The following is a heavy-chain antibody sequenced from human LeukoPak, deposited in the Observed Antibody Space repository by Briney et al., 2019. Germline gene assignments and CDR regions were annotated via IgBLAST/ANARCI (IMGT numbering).Heavy chain of an antibody. CDR1: GASVSGSDYF. Sequence: SETLSLTCTVSGASVSGSDYFWNWIRQPPGKGLEWIGYIYYSGSTNYNPSLKSRVTISVDTSKNQFSLKPNSVTAADTAVYYCAREGRYSGSSVDYWGQGTLVTVSS. V-gene: IGHV4-61*08. CDR2: IYYSGST. CDR3: AREGRYSGSSVDY. J-gene: IGHJ4*02. D-gene: IGHD6-6*01.